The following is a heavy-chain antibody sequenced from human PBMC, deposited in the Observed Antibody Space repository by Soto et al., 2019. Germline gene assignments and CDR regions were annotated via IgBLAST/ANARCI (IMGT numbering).Heavy chain of an antibody. D-gene: IGHD3-22*01. CDR2: IGASGSST. J-gene: IGHJ1*01. CDR1: GFTFSSYA. V-gene: IGHV3-23*01. Sequence: PGGSLRLSCAASGFTFSSYAMSWVRQAPGKGLEWVSVIGASGSSTYYAHSVKGRFTISRDNSKNTLFLQVNSLRAEDTAVYYCAKVDNYDSTGYFKNFRDWGQGTLVTVSS. CDR3: AKVDNYDSTGYFKNFRD.